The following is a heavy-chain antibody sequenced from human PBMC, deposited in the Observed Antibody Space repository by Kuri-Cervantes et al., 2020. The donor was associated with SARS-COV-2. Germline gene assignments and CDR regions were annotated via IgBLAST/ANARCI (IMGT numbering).Heavy chain of an antibody. Sequence: GGSLRLSCTVSGGSISSSSYYWGWIRQPPGKGLEWVANIKQDGSEKYYVDSVKGRFTISRDNAKNSLYLQMNSLRAEDTAVYYCANGGSGYYLHDAFDIWGQRTMVTVSS. V-gene: IGHV3-7*03. D-gene: IGHD3-22*01. J-gene: IGHJ3*02. CDR2: IKQDGSEK. CDR1: GGSISSSSYY. CDR3: ANGGSGYYLHDAFDI.